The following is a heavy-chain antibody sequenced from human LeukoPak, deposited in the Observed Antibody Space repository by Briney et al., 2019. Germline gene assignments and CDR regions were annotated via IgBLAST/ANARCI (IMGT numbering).Heavy chain of an antibody. Sequence: GGSLRLSCAASGFTFSSYWMSWVRQAPGKGLEWVANIKQDGSEKYYVDSVKGRFTISRDNAKNSLYLQMNSLRAEDTAVYYCAREYIVVVVAATPVDYWGQGTLVTVSS. J-gene: IGHJ4*02. CDR3: AREYIVVVVAATPVDY. CDR2: IKQDGSEK. CDR1: GFTFSSYW. V-gene: IGHV3-7*01. D-gene: IGHD2-15*01.